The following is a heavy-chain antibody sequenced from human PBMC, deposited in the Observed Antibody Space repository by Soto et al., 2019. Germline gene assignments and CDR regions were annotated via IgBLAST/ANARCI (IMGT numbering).Heavy chain of an antibody. CDR1: GYTFTSYG. D-gene: IGHD6-19*01. V-gene: IGHV1-18*01. CDR2: ISTYNGNT. Sequence: QVQLVQSGAEVKKPGASVKVSCKTSGYTFTSYGISWVRQAPGQGLEWIGWISTYNGNTNHAQRLQGRVSMTTDTSSTKVYMELESLRSYDTALYYCARNNGQWMVNDWGQGTLLTVSS. J-gene: IGHJ4*02. CDR3: ARNNGQWMVND.